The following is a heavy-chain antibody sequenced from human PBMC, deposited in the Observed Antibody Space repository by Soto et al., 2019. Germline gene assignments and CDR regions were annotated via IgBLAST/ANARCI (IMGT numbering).Heavy chain of an antibody. D-gene: IGHD6-13*01. Sequence: EVQLVESGGGLVQPGGSLRLSCAASGFTFSSYSMNWVRQAPGKGLEWVSYISSSSSTIYYADSVKGRFTISRDNAKNSLYLQLNSLRDVDTGVYYGARDGGSSCSQKRRRAFDIWGQGTMVTVSS. J-gene: IGHJ3*02. CDR3: ARDGGSSCSQKRRRAFDI. CDR1: GFTFSSYS. V-gene: IGHV3-48*02. CDR2: ISSSSSTI.